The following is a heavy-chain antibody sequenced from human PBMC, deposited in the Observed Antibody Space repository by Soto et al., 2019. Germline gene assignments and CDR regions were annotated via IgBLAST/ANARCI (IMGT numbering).Heavy chain of an antibody. J-gene: IGHJ6*03. D-gene: IGHD2-2*01. CDR2: ISSGSSTI. V-gene: IGHV3-48*01. CDR1: GFTFSTYS. Sequence: PGGALRLSCPASGFTFSTYSLNWVRQAPGKGLEWVSYISSGSSTIYYADSVKGRFTISRDNAKNSLYLQMDSLRAEDTAVYYATRSAYLDVWGTGTTVTVSS. CDR3: TRSAYLDV.